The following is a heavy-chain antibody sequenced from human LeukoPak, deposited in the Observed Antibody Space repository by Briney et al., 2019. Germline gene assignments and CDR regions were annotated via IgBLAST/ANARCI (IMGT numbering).Heavy chain of an antibody. CDR2: ISAYNGNT. J-gene: IGHJ4*02. V-gene: IGHV1-18*04. CDR1: GYTFTSYY. CDR3: ARGAVVDPLDY. Sequence: ASVKVSCKASGYTFTSYYMHWVRQAPGQGLGWMGWISAYNGNTNYAQKLQGRVTMTTDTSTSTAYMELRSLRSDDTAVYYCARGAVVDPLDYWGQGTLVTVSS. D-gene: IGHD3-22*01.